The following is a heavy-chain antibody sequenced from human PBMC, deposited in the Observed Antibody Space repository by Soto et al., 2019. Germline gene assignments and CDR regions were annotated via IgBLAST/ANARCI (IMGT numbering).Heavy chain of an antibody. CDR1: GVTFSSYA. CDR3: ARYSTVVMGYYYYGMDV. D-gene: IGHD2-15*01. Sequence: QVQLVQSGAEVKKPGSSVKVSCKASGVTFSSYAISWVRQAPGQGLEWMGGIIPIVGTANYAQKFQGRVTITADESTSTAYMELSSLRSEDTAVYYCARYSTVVMGYYYYGMDVWGQGTTVTVSS. V-gene: IGHV1-69*01. J-gene: IGHJ6*02. CDR2: IIPIVGTA.